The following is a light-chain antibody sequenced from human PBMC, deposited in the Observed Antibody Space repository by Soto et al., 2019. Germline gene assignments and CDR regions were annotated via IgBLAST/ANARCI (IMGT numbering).Light chain of an antibody. CDR2: DAS. Sequence: EIVLTQSPATLSLSPGERATLSCRASQSLSSYLAWYQQKPGQAPRLLIYDASNRATGIPARFSGSGSGTDFTLTISSLEPEDFAVYYCQQRSNWPSFGGGTKVEIK. CDR3: QQRSNWPS. J-gene: IGKJ4*02. CDR1: QSLSSY. V-gene: IGKV3-11*01.